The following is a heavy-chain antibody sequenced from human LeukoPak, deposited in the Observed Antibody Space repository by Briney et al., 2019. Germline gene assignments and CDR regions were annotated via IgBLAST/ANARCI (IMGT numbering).Heavy chain of an antibody. V-gene: IGHV3-30*14. Sequence: GGSLRLSCFASGFTFSSHEMHWVRQAPGKGLEWVAVISYDGNKKYYADSMKGRFTISRDNSRNTLYLQMNNLRSEDTAVYYCARESDYGDHAGGMGYFDHWGQGALVIVSS. D-gene: IGHD4-17*01. CDR1: GFTFSSHE. J-gene: IGHJ4*02. CDR3: ARESDYGDHAGGMGYFDH. CDR2: ISYDGNKK.